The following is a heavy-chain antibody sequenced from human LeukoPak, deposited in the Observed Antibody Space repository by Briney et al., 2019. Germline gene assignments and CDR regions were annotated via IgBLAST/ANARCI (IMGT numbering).Heavy chain of an antibody. D-gene: IGHD2-21*02. CDR3: ARGGFYCGGDCYVDY. J-gene: IGHJ4*02. Sequence: SETLSLTCAVYGGSFSPYYWSWIRQPPGKGLEWIGEINHSGSTNYNPSLKSRVTISVDTFKNQFSLRLSSVTAADTAVYYCARGGFYCGGDCYVDYWGQGTLVTVSS. V-gene: IGHV4-34*01. CDR1: GGSFSPYY. CDR2: INHSGST.